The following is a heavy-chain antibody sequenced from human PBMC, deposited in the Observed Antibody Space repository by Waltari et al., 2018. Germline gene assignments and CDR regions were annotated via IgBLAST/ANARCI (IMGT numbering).Heavy chain of an antibody. V-gene: IGHV4-31*01. J-gene: IGHJ4*02. Sequence: VQLVESGGGLIQPGGSLRLSCAASGFTVSSNYMSWIRPHPGKGLEWIGYIYYSGSTDYNPSLKSLVTISVDTSKNQFSLKLSSVTAADTAVYYCARAPRYYDSSGYKTSHFDYWGQGTLVTVSS. CDR1: GFTVSSNY. CDR2: IYYSGST. D-gene: IGHD3-22*01. CDR3: ARAPRYYDSSGYKTSHFDY.